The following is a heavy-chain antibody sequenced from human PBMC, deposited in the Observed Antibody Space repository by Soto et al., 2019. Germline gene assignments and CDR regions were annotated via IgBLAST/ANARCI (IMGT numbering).Heavy chain of an antibody. CDR2: IYYSGST. D-gene: IGHD6-13*01. CDR1: GYAISSSYY. J-gene: IGHJ5*02. V-gene: IGHV4-39*01. Sequence: SETLSHTCSVSGYAISSSYYWGWIRQPPGKGLEWIGNIYYSGSTYYNPSLKSRVTISVDTSKNQFSLKLSSVTAADTAVYYCARRAGYSRINWFDPWGQGTLVTVSS. CDR3: ARRAGYSRINWFDP.